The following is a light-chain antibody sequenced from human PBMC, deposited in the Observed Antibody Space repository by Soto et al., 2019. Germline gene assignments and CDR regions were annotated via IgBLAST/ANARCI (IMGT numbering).Light chain of an antibody. CDR1: SVDGGGYNY. CDR2: DVA. J-gene: IGLJ1*01. V-gene: IGLV2-14*03. Sequence: QSALTQPASVSGSPGPSIAISCTGASVDGGGYNYVSWYQQHPGKAPKLMIYDVASRPSGVSDRFSGSKSGNTASLTISGLQAEDEADYYCSSYTSSSTLYVFGTGTKVTVL. CDR3: SSYTSSSTLYV.